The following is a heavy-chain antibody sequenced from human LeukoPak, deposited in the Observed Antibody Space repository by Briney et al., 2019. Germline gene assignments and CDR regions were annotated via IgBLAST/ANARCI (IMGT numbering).Heavy chain of an antibody. CDR3: ARVVVVAATPLSMDV. J-gene: IGHJ6*03. D-gene: IGHD2-15*01. V-gene: IGHV7-4-1*02. CDR2: INTNTGNP. Sequence: ASVKVSCKASGYTFTSYAMNWVRQAPGQGLEWMGWINTNTGNPTYAQGFTGRFVFSLDTSVSTAYLQISSLKAEDTAVYYCARVVVVAATPLSMDVWGKGTTVTVSS. CDR1: GYTFTSYA.